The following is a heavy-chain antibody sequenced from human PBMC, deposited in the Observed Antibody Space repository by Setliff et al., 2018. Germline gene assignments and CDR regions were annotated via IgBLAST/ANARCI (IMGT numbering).Heavy chain of an antibody. D-gene: IGHD4-17*01. CDR3: ARLPRTVTHFDH. J-gene: IGHJ4*02. CDR2: IFYSGSS. Sequence: PSETLSLPCTLSGVSIRSYYWSWIRQPPGKGLEWIGYIFYSGSSNYNPSLQSRVSISVDTSKNQLSLKLDSLTAADTAVYLCARLPRTVTHFDHWGQGALVTVSS. V-gene: IGHV4-59*01. CDR1: GVSIRSYY.